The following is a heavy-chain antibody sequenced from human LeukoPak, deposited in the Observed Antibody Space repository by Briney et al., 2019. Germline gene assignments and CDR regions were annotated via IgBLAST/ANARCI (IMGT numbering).Heavy chain of an antibody. Sequence: PSETLSLTCSVSGVSINNYYCSWIREPPGRGLEWIGYVYYSGSTNYNPSLKSRVTISVDTSKNQFSLKLSSVTAADTAVYYCARSRGYSGYAYDAFDIWGQGTMVTVSS. V-gene: IGHV4-59*01. CDR1: GVSINNYY. CDR3: ARSRGYSGYAYDAFDI. J-gene: IGHJ3*02. CDR2: VYYSGST. D-gene: IGHD5-12*01.